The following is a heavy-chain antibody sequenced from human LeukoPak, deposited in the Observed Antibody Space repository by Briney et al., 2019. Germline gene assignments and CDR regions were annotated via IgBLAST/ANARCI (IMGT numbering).Heavy chain of an antibody. J-gene: IGHJ4*02. V-gene: IGHV4-39*07. CDR1: GGSISSTSYY. D-gene: IGHD3-10*01. Sequence: SETLSLTCTVSGGSISSTSYYWGWIRQPPGKGLEGVGSIYYSGSTYYNPSLKSRVTISVDTSKNQFSLKLSSVTAADTAVYYCARILWFGQFYFDFWGPGTLVTVSS. CDR2: IYYSGST. CDR3: ARILWFGQFYFDF.